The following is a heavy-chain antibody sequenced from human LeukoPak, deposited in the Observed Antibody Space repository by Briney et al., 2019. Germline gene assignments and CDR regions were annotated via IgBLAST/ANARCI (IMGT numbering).Heavy chain of an antibody. D-gene: IGHD6-19*01. V-gene: IGHV3-21*01. CDR1: GFTFSSYS. CDR2: ISSSSSYI. Sequence: GGSLRLSCAASGFTFSSYSMNWVRQAPGKGLEWVSSISSSSSYIYYADSVKGRFTISRDNAKNSLYLQMNSLRAEDTAVYYCARDREQWLVVGDYYFDYWGQETLVTVSS. J-gene: IGHJ4*02. CDR3: ARDREQWLVVGDYYFDY.